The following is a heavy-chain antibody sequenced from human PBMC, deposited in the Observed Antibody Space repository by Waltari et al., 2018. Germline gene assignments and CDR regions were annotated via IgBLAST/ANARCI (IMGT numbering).Heavy chain of an antibody. CDR1: GASVSSGGYY. V-gene: IGHV4-31*03. J-gene: IGHJ4*02. Sequence: QVQLQESGPGLVKPSQTLSLTCTVSGASVSSGGYYWSWVRHHPGKGLEWIGYIYYRGCTYYNPSLKSRLIISVDTSKNQFSLKLFSVTAADTAVYYCARRGYYDSSGYLDKWGQGTLVTVSS. CDR3: ARRGYYDSSGYLDK. D-gene: IGHD3-22*01. CDR2: IYYRGCT.